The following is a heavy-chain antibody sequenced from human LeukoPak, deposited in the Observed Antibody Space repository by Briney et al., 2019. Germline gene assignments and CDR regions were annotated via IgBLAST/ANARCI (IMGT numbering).Heavy chain of an antibody. CDR2: IYYSGST. V-gene: IGHV4-39*01. J-gene: IGHJ4*02. CDR1: GGSISSSSYC. D-gene: IGHD3-22*01. CDR3: ARHNRITMIVVDPYYFDY. Sequence: SETLSLTCTVSGGSISSSSYCWGWIRQPPGKGLEWIGSIYYSGSTYYNPSLKSRVTISVDPSKNQFSLKLSSVTAADTAVYYCARHNRITMIVVDPYYFDYWGQGTLVTVSS.